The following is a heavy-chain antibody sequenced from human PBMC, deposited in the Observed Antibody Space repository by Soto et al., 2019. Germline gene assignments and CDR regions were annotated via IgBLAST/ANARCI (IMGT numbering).Heavy chain of an antibody. D-gene: IGHD4-17*01. J-gene: IGHJ4*02. CDR3: ARGGYGDYRPIFDY. CDR2: IWYDGSNK. CDR1: GFTFSGYG. Sequence: GESLRISCTASGFTFSGYGMHWVRQAPGKGLEWVAVIWYDGSNKYYADSVKGRFTISRDNSKNTLYLQMNSLRAEDTAVYYCARGGYGDYRPIFDYWGQGTLVPVSS. V-gene: IGHV3-33*01.